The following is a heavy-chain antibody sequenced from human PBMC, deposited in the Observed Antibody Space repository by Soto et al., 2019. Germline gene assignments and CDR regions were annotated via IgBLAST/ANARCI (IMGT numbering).Heavy chain of an antibody. Sequence: QVQLQESGPGLVKPSQTLSLTCTVSGGSISSGDYYWSWIRQPPGKGLEWIGYIYYSGSTYYNPSMKSRVTISVDTSKNQFSLKLSSVTAAATAVYYCARDRVPEDYYGMDVWGQGTTVTVSS. J-gene: IGHJ6*02. CDR1: GGSISSGDYY. V-gene: IGHV4-30-4*01. CDR3: ARDRVPEDYYGMDV. CDR2: IYYSGST.